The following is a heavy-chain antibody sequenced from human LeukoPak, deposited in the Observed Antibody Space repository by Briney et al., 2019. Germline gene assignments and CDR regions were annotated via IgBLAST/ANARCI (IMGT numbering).Heavy chain of an antibody. V-gene: IGHV3-15*01. CDR2: IKSKTDGGTT. CDR1: GFTFSNAW. J-gene: IGHJ3*02. CDR3: TTDLPGTDAFDI. Sequence: PGGSLRLSCAASGFTFSNAWMSWVRQAPGKGLEWVGRIKSKTDGGTTDYAAPVKGRFTISRDDSKNTLYLRMNSLKTEDTAVYYCTTDLPGTDAFDIWGQGTMVTVSS. D-gene: IGHD1/OR15-1a*01.